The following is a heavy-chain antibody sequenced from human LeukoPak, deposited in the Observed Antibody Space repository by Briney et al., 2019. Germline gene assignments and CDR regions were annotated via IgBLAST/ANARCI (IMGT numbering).Heavy chain of an antibody. V-gene: IGHV4-61*01. CDR3: ASTYYDILTGYYNGY. CDR1: GGSVSSGSYY. D-gene: IGHD3-9*01. Sequence: SETLSLTCTVSGGSVSSGSYYWSWIRQPPGKGLEWIGYIYYSGSTNYNPSLKSRVTISVDTSKNQFSLKLSSVTAADTAVYYCASTYYDILTGYYNGYWGQGTLVTASS. CDR2: IYYSGST. J-gene: IGHJ4*02.